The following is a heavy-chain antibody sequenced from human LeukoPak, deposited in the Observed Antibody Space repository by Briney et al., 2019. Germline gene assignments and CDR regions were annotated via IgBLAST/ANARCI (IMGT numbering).Heavy chain of an antibody. CDR1: GFTFNDYA. J-gene: IGHJ6*02. CDR2: IKWNSGNI. D-gene: IGHD3-16*01. V-gene: IGHV3-9*01. CDR3: ARGGGLDV. Sequence: GGSLRLSCAASGFTFNDYAMHWVRQVPGKGLEWVSGIKWNSGNIGYADSVKGRFTISRDNAKNSLYLQMSNLRAEDTAVYFCARGGGLDVWGQGATVTVSS.